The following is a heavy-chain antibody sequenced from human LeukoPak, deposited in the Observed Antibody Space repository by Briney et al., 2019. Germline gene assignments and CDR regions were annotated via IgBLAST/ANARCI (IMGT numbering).Heavy chain of an antibody. CDR1: GFIFNVYY. J-gene: IGHJ5*02. CDR2: INIGGTNT. CDR3: ATDGAGFDT. V-gene: IGHV3-11*01. Sequence: GGSLSLSCAASGFIFNVYYMSWIRHAPGKGLEWLSYINIGGTNTHYADSVKSRFTISRDNAKKSLYLEMNNLRAEDTAVYYCATDGAGFDTWGQGVLVTVSS.